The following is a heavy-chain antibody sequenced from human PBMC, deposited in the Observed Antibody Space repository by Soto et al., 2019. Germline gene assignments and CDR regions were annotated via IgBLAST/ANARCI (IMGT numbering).Heavy chain of an antibody. CDR1: GYSFTSYW. D-gene: IGHD6-13*01. CDR2: IYPGDSDT. V-gene: IGHV5-51*01. CDR3: ARLHNRMAAAGTYYYYGMDV. Sequence: GASLKISCKGSGYSFTSYWIGWVRQMPGKGLEWMGIIYPGDSDTRYSPSFQGQVTISADKSISTAYLQLSSLKASATAMYYCARLHNRMAAAGTYYYYGMDVWGQGTTVTVSS. J-gene: IGHJ6*02.